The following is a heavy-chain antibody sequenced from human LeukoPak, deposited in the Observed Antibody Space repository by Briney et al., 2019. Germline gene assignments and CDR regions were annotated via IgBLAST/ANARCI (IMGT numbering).Heavy chain of an antibody. CDR1: GFTFDDYA. D-gene: IGHD4-17*01. J-gene: IGHJ4*02. CDR2: ISWNSGGI. Sequence: PGRSLRLSCAASGFTFDDYAMHWVRQAPGKGLEWVSGISWNSGGIGYADSVKGRFTISRDNAKNSLYLQMNSLRAEDTALYYCAKPDYGDGTDYWGQGTLVTVSS. V-gene: IGHV3-9*01. CDR3: AKPDYGDGTDY.